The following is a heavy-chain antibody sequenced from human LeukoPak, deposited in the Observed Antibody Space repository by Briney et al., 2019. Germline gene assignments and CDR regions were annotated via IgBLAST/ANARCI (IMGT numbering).Heavy chain of an antibody. V-gene: IGHV1-8*01. Sequence: ASVKVSCKASGYTFTSYDINWVRQATGQGLEWMGWMNPNSGNTGYAQKFQDRVTMTRNTSKSTAYMELSSLRSEDTAVYYCARESEWLVQYYYYGMDVWGQGTTVTVSS. J-gene: IGHJ6*02. CDR3: ARESEWLVQYYYYGMDV. CDR1: GYTFTSYD. CDR2: MNPNSGNT. D-gene: IGHD6-19*01.